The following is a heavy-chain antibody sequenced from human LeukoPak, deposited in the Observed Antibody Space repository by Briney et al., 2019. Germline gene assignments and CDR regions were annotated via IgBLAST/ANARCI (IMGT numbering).Heavy chain of an antibody. V-gene: IGHV3-7*03. D-gene: IGHD1-26*01. CDR3: AKDYEWELLSWCSDY. Sequence: GGSLRLSYAASGFTFSSYWISWVRQAPGKGLEWVANIKQDGGEMWYVDSVKGRFTISRDNAKNSLYLQMNSLRAEDTAVYYCAKDYEWELLSWCSDYWGQGTLVTVSS. CDR2: IKQDGGEM. J-gene: IGHJ4*02. CDR1: GFTFSSYW.